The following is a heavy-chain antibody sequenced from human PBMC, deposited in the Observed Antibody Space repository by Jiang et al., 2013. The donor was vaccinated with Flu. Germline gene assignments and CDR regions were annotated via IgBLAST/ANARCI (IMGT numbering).Heavy chain of an antibody. CDR1: GYTFTGYY. V-gene: IGHV1-2*02. Sequence: SGAEVKKPGASVKVSCKASGYTFTGYYMHWVRQAPGQGLEWMGWINPNSGGTNYAQKFQGRVTMTRDTSISTAYMELSRLRSDDTAVYYCARGFRYCSSTSCYGYFDYWGQGTLVTVSS. CDR3: ARGFRYCSSTSCYGYFDY. CDR2: INPNSGGT. D-gene: IGHD2-2*01. J-gene: IGHJ4*02.